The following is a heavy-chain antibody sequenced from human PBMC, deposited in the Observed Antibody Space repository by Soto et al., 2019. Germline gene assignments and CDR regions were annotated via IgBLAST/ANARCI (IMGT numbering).Heavy chain of an antibody. J-gene: IGHJ6*02. CDR2: IIPIFGTP. CDR1: GGTFSSYA. Sequence: QVQLVQSGAEVKKPGSSVKVSCKASGGTFSSYAISWVRQAPGQGLEWMGGIIPIFGTPDYAQKFQGRVTITADESTSTASMELSSLRSEDTAVYYCARQPTVTPYYYYGMDVWGQGTTVTVSS. V-gene: IGHV1-69*12. CDR3: ARQPTVTPYYYYGMDV. D-gene: IGHD4-4*01.